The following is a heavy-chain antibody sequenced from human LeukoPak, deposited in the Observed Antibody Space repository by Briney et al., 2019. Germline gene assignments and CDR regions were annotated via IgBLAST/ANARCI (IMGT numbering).Heavy chain of an antibody. J-gene: IGHJ3*02. CDR2: IYYSGST. V-gene: IGHV4-59*12. CDR3: AREVLNAFDI. CDR1: GGSISSYY. Sequence: SETLSLTCTVSGGSISSYYWSWTRQPPGKGLEWIGYIYYSGSTNYNPSLKSRVTISVDTSKNQFSLKLNSVTAADTAVYYCAREVLNAFDIWGQGTMVTVSS. D-gene: IGHD2-8*01.